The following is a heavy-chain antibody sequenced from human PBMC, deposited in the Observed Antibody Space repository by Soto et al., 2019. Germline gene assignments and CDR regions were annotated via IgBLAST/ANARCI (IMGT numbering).Heavy chain of an antibody. D-gene: IGHD3-10*01. V-gene: IGHV4-30-2*01. CDR2: IYHSGST. J-gene: IGHJ4*02. Sequence: TLSLTCAVSGGSISSGGYSWSWIRQPPGKGLEWIGYIYHSGSTYYNPSLKSRVTISVDRSKNQFSLKLSSVTAADTAVYYCARLLWFGELDYWGQGTLVTVSS. CDR1: GGSISSGGYS. CDR3: ARLLWFGELDY.